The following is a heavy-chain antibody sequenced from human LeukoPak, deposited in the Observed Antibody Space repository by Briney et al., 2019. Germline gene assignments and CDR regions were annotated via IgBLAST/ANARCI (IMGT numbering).Heavy chain of an antibody. Sequence: PSETLSLTCSVSGDYFSSSGCYWGWIRQPPGKGLEWIGSIYYSGSTYYNPSLKSRVTISVDTSKNQFSLKLSSVTAADTAVYYCARDAYYDSSGLRYFDYWGQGTLVTVSS. CDR3: ARDAYYDSSGLRYFDY. V-gene: IGHV4-39*07. CDR2: IYYSGST. J-gene: IGHJ4*02. CDR1: GDYFSSSGCY. D-gene: IGHD3-22*01.